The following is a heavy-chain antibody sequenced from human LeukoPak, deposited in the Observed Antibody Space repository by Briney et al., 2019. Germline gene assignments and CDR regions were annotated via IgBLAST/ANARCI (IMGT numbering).Heavy chain of an antibody. V-gene: IGHV1-69*04. CDR3: ARDPTGVVLYDRYGMDV. CDR1: GGTFSSYA. Sequence: SVTVSCKASGGTFSSYAISWLRQAPGQGLEWMGRIIPILGIANYAQKFQGRVTITADKSTSTAYMELSSLRSEDTAVYYCARDPTGVVLYDRYGMDVWGQGTTVTVSS. D-gene: IGHD2-8*01. J-gene: IGHJ6*02. CDR2: IIPILGIA.